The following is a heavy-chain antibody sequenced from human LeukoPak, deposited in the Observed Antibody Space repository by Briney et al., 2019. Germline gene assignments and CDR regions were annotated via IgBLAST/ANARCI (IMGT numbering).Heavy chain of an antibody. J-gene: IGHJ6*03. CDR1: GFTFSSYA. D-gene: IGHD5-24*01. CDR2: ISGSGGST. V-gene: IGHV3-23*01. Sequence: GGSLRLSCAASGFTFSSYAMSWVRQAPGKGLEWVSAISGSGGSTYYTDSVKGRFTISRDNSKNTLYLQMNSLRAEDTAVYYCAQELDGYYYYYMDVWGKGTTVTVSS. CDR3: AQELDGYYYYYMDV.